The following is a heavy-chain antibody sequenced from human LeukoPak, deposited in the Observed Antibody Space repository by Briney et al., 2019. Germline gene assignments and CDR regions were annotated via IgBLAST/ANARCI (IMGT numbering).Heavy chain of an antibody. V-gene: IGHV3-7*01. Sequence: GGSLRLSCAASGFSFSNYWITWVRQAPGKGLEWVANIGQDGTGNHYVDSVKGRFTISRDTAKNSLYLQMNSLRADDTAVYYCARDLNYYATDYWGQGTLVTVSS. J-gene: IGHJ4*02. CDR1: GFSFSNYW. CDR2: IGQDGTGN. D-gene: IGHD1-7*01. CDR3: ARDLNYYATDY.